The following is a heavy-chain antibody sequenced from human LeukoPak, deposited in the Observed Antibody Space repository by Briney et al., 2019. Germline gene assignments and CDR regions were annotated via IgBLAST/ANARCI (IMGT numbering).Heavy chain of an antibody. J-gene: IGHJ4*02. CDR1: GGSISSSSYY. V-gene: IGHV4-39*07. Sequence: SETLSLTCTVSGGSISSSSYYWGWIRQPPGKGLEWIGSIYYSGSTYYNPSLKSRVTISVDTSKNQFSLKLSSVTAADTAVYYCAGAYSSSWYGVDYWGQGTLVTVSS. CDR3: AGAYSSSWYGVDY. CDR2: IYYSGST. D-gene: IGHD6-13*01.